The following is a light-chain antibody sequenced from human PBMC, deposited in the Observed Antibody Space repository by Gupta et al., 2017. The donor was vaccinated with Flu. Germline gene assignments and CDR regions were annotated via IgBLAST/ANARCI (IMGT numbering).Light chain of an antibody. CDR3: QQYKSYRA. CDR2: KAS. Sequence: SPSPLSASVGDRVTITCRASQSISGWLAWYQQKPGKAPKLLIYKASSLESGVPSRFSGSGSGTEFTLTISSLQPDDSATYYCQQYKSYRAFGQGTKVEIK. V-gene: IGKV1-5*03. J-gene: IGKJ1*01. CDR1: QSISGW.